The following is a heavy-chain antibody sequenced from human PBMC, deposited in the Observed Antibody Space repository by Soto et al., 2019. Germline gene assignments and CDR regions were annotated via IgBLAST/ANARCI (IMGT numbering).Heavy chain of an antibody. J-gene: IGHJ2*01. D-gene: IGHD3-3*01. CDR1: GGSISSSSYY. CDR3: ASRTYYDFWSGYYTSWYFDL. Sequence: QLQLQESGPGLVKPSETLSLTCTVSGGSISSSSYYWGWIRQPPGKGLEWIGSIYYSGSTYYNPSLKSRVTISVDTSNNQFSLKLSSVTAADTAVYYCASRTYYDFWSGYYTSWYFDLWGRGTLVTVSS. V-gene: IGHV4-39*01. CDR2: IYYSGST.